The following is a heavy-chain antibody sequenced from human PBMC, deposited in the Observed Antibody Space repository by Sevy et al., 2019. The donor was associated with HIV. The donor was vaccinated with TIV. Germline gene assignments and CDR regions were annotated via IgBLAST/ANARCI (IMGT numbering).Heavy chain of an antibody. CDR2: IFNDGKTK. CDR3: ARESGSDWYLDY. V-gene: IGHV3-33*01. D-gene: IGHD2-21*02. Sequence: GESLKISCKASGFIFSRYGVHWVRQAPGKGLEWVASIFNDGKTKYYGDSVKGRFTISRDDSKNTLYLQMDSLRAEDTAVYYCARESGSDWYLDYWGQGTLVTVSS. J-gene: IGHJ4*02. CDR1: GFIFSRYG.